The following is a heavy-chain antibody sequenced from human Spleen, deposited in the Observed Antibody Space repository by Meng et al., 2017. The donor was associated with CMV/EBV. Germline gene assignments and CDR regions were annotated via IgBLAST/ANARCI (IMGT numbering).Heavy chain of an antibody. Sequence: SETLSLTCSVSGGSITSYSWSWIRQPPGKGLQWLGYVRYNGNTNYNPSLKSRVSISVDTSNQFTLKLNSVTASDTAVYFCAKLNNWFDFWGQGILVTVSS. J-gene: IGHJ5*01. V-gene: IGHV4-59*01. CDR1: GGSITSYS. CDR3: AKLNNWFDF. CDR2: VRYNGNT.